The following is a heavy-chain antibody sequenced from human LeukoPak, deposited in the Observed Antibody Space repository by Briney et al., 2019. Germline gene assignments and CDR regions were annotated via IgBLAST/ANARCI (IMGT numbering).Heavy chain of an antibody. CDR2: IYHSGST. V-gene: IGHV4-4*02. Sequence: SETLSLTCAVSGGSISSSNWWSWVRQPPGKGLEWIGEIYHSGSTNYNPSLKSRVTISVDKSKYQFSLKLSSVTAADTAVYYCARLEQQLVGGYFDYWGQGTLVTVSS. D-gene: IGHD6-13*01. CDR1: GGSISSSNW. J-gene: IGHJ4*02. CDR3: ARLEQQLVGGYFDY.